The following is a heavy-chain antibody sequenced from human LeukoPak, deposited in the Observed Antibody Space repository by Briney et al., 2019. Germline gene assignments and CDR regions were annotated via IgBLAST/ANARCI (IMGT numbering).Heavy chain of an antibody. CDR1: GGSFSGYY. Sequence: SETLSLTCAVYGGSFSGYYWSWIRQPPGKGLEWIGEINHSGSTNYNPSLKSRVTISVDTSKNQFPLKLSSVTAADTAVYYCARGSPSSIADLDYWGQGTLVTVSS. CDR2: INHSGST. D-gene: IGHD6-6*01. V-gene: IGHV4-34*01. CDR3: ARGSPSSIADLDY. J-gene: IGHJ4*02.